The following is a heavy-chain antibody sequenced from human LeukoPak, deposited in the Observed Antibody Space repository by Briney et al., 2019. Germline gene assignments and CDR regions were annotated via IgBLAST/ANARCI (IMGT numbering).Heavy chain of an antibody. D-gene: IGHD1-26*01. CDR2: INHSGST. J-gene: IGHJ4*02. V-gene: IGHV4-34*01. CDR1: GGSFSSSGYY. Sequence: SSETLSLTCTVSGGSFSSSGYYWSWIRQPPGKGLEWIGEINHSGSTNYNPSLKSRVTISVDTSKNQFSLKLSSVTAADTAVYYCARGTIVGATSFDYWGQGTLVTVSS. CDR3: ARGTIVGATSFDY.